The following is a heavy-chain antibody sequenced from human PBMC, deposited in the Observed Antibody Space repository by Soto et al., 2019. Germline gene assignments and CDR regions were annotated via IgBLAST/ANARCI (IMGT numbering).Heavy chain of an antibody. V-gene: IGHV4-61*03. CDR3: AVYLAGAGGDGY. CDR2: QSGST. D-gene: IGHD6-19*01. CDR1: GGSVSSGSYH. Sequence: QVQLQESGPGLVKPSETLSLTCTVSGGSVSSGSYHWTWIRQPPGKGLEWIGQSGSTNYNPSLKSRLTISVHTSKNHSSQNLSSVTAADTAVYYCAVYLAGAGGDGYWGQGTLVTVSS. J-gene: IGHJ4*02.